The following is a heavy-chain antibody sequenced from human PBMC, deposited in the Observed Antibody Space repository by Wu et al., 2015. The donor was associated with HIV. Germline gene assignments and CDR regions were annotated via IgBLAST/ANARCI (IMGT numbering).Heavy chain of an antibody. V-gene: IGHV1-8*03. J-gene: IGHJ2*01. CDR2: MNPNSGNT. Sequence: QVQLVQSGAEVKKPGASVKVSCKASGYTFTSYDINWVRQATGQGLEWMGWMNPNSGNTGYAQKFQGRVTITRNTSISTAYMELSSLRSEDTAVYYCARGFPGSGSYLWSWYFDLWGRGTLVTVSS. CDR1: GYTFTSYD. D-gene: IGHD3-10*01. CDR3: ARGFPGSGSYLWSWYFDL.